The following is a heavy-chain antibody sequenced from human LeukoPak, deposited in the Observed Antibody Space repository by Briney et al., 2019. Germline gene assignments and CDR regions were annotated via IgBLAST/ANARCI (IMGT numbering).Heavy chain of an antibody. CDR2: IGGSSSSR. J-gene: IGHJ3*02. CDR1: GFTFNTYS. V-gene: IGHV3-21*01. CDR3: AREANEAFDI. Sequence: GGSLRLSCVASGFTFNTYSMNWVRQAPGKGLEWVSSIGGSSSSRYHADPVKGRFTTSRDNAKNSLYLQMNSLRDEDTAVYYCAREANEAFDIWGQGTMVTVSS.